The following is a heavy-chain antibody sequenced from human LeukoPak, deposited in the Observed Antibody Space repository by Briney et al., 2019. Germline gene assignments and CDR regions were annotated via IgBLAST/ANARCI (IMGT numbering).Heavy chain of an antibody. D-gene: IGHD4-23*01. V-gene: IGHV1-69*13. CDR1: GGTFSSYA. CDR3: ARGNSRWSRPSSSYYYRMDV. CDR2: IIPIFNTK. J-gene: IGHJ6*02. Sequence: SVKVSCKASGGTFSSYAISWVRQAPGQGLEWMGGIIPIFNTKNYAQRFQDRVILTADESTSTAYMELSSLRSEDTAVYYCARGNSRWSRPSSSYYYRMDVWGQGTTVAVSS.